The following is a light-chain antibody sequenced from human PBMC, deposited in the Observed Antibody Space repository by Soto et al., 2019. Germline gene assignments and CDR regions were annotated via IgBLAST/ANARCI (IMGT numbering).Light chain of an antibody. J-gene: IGLJ1*01. CDR3: AAWDDSLTDYV. Sequence: QSVLTQAPSASEAPGQRVTISCSGGSSNIGRNTVNWYQQLPGTAPKLLIYSNNRRPSGVPDRFSGSKSGTSASLAISGLQSEDEADYYCAAWDDSLTDYVFGTGTKVHRP. CDR1: SSNIGRNT. V-gene: IGLV1-44*01. CDR2: SNN.